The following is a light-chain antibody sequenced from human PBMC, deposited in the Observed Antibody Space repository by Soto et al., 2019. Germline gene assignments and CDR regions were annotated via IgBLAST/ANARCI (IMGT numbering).Light chain of an antibody. V-gene: IGKV3-20*01. CDR1: QSVSSNY. CDR3: QQFGSSPYT. Sequence: IVLTQSPGTLSLSPGERATLSCRASQSVSSNYLAWYQQKPGQAPRLLINGASSRATGIPDRFSGSGSGTDFTLTISRLEPEDFAVYYCQQFGSSPYTFGQGTKLEIK. J-gene: IGKJ2*01. CDR2: GAS.